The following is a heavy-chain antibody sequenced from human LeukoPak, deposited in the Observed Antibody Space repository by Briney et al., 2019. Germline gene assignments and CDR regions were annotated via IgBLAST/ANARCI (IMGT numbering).Heavy chain of an antibody. CDR2: IYYSGST. CDR1: GGSISSSSYY. J-gene: IGHJ4*02. V-gene: IGHV4-39*01. D-gene: IGHD6-19*01. Sequence: SETLSLTCTVSGGSISSSSYYWGWIRQPPGKGLEWIGSIYYSGSTYYNPSLKSRVTISVDTSKNQFSLKLSSVTAADTAVYYCARRAVTGSTGTFDYWGQGTLVTVSS. CDR3: ARRAVTGSTGTFDY.